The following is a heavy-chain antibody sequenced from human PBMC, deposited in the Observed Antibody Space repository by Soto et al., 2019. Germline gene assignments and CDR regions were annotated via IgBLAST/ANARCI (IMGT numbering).Heavy chain of an antibody. J-gene: IGHJ5*01. CDR1: GFTFSSYG. Sequence: GGSLRLSCAASGFTFSSYGMHWVRQAPGKGLEWVAVISYDGSNKYYADSVKGRFTISRDNSKNTLYLQMNSLRAEDTAVYYCAKNGRGLRYFDWFGYWGHGTLVTVSS. CDR3: AKNGRGLRYFDWFGY. D-gene: IGHD3-9*01. CDR2: ISYDGSNK. V-gene: IGHV3-30*18.